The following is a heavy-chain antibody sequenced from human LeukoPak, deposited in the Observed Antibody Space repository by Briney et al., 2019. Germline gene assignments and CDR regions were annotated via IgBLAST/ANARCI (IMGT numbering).Heavy chain of an antibody. Sequence: GSLRLSCAASGFTFSSYAMSWVRQAPGKGLEWVSSVSGSGGYTYYAGSVKGRFTTSRDNSKNTLYLQMNSLRAEDTAIYYCAKDRPNYYDSSGHYYRRDGDYWGQGTLVTVSS. D-gene: IGHD3-22*01. CDR3: AKDRPNYYDSSGHYYRRDGDY. J-gene: IGHJ4*02. CDR1: GFTFSSYA. CDR2: VSGSGGYT. V-gene: IGHV3-23*01.